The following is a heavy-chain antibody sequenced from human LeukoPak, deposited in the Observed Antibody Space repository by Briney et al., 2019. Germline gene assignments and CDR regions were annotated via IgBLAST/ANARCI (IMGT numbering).Heavy chain of an antibody. D-gene: IGHD1-26*01. V-gene: IGHV3-30*03. CDR2: ISYDGSNK. J-gene: IGHJ5*02. CDR3: AANNWFDP. Sequence: GGSLRLSCAASGFTFSSYGMHWVRQAPGKGLEWVAVISYDGSNKYYADSVKGRFTISRDNSKNTLYLQMNSLRAEDTAVYYCAANNWFDPWGQGTLVTVSS. CDR1: GFTFSSYG.